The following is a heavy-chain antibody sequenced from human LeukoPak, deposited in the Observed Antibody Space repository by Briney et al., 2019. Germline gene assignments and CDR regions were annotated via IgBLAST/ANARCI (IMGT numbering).Heavy chain of an antibody. CDR1: GGTFSSYA. D-gene: IGHD3-22*01. CDR3: ARGYDSSGYYSAFFDY. CDR2: IIPIFGTA. J-gene: IGHJ4*02. Sequence: SVKVSCKASGGTFSSYAISWVRQAPGQGLEWMGGIIPIFGTANYAQKFQGRVTITTDESTSTAYMGLSSLRSEDTAVYYCARGYDSSGYYSAFFDYWGQGTLVTVSS. V-gene: IGHV1-69*05.